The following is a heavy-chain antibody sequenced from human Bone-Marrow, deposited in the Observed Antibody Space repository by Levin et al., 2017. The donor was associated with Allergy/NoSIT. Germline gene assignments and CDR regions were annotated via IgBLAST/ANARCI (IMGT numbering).Heavy chain of an antibody. J-gene: IGHJ3*02. CDR2: IYHSGST. D-gene: IGHD6-13*01. CDR1: GGSISSSNW. V-gene: IGHV4-4*02. Sequence: PSETLSLTCAVSGGSISSSNWWSWVRQPPGKGLEWIGEIYHSGSTNYNPSLKSRVTISVDKSKNQFSLKLSSVTAADTAVYYCAREGIAAAGTDAFDIWGQGTMVTVSS. CDR3: AREGIAAAGTDAFDI.